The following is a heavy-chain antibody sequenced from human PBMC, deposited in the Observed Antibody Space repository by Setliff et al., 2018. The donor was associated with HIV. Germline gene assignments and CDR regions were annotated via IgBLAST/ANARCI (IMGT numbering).Heavy chain of an antibody. CDR2: ISGSGGST. J-gene: IGHJ4*02. V-gene: IGHV3-23*01. CDR1: GFTFSDYG. D-gene: IGHD6-13*01. CDR3: AKDRRSNTHLGYFDS. Sequence: GGSLRLSCAASGFTFSDYGMSWVRQAPGKGLEWVSIISGSGGSTNYADSVKGRFTISRDNFKNTLYLQTSGLRADDTAVYYCAKDRRSNTHLGYFDSWGQGTLVTVSS.